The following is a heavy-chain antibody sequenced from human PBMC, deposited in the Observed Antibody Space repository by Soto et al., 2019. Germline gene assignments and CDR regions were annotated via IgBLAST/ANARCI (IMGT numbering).Heavy chain of an antibody. CDR3: ECGVAIGAAGPNFHYYGMDV. Sequence: PSETLSLTCAVYGGSFSGYYWSWIRQPPGKGLEWIGEINHSGSTNYNPSLKSRVTISVDTSKNQFSLKLSSVTAADTAVYYCECGVAIGAAGPNFHYYGMDVWGQGTTVTVSS. CDR2: INHSGST. V-gene: IGHV4-34*01. CDR1: GGSFSGYY. J-gene: IGHJ6*02. D-gene: IGHD6-13*01.